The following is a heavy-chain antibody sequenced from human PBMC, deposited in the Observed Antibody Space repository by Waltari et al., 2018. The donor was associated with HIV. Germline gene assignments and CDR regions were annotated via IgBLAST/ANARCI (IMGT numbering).Heavy chain of an antibody. CDR1: GGSITNHY. D-gene: IGHD2-15*01. V-gene: IGHV4-59*11. J-gene: IGHJ6*02. Sequence: QVQLQESGPGLVKPSETLSLTCSVSGGSITNHYLSWIRQSPEKGLEWIGYIYYNGNTNYNPSLKCRVTMSVDTSKNQFSLKLSSVTAADTATYYCARGPIMTPGNFYNGFDVWGRGTTVAVSS. CDR3: ARGPIMTPGNFYNGFDV. CDR2: IYYNGNT.